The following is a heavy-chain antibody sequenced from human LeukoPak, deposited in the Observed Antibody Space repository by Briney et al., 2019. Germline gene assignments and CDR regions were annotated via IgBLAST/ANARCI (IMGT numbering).Heavy chain of an antibody. CDR1: GGTFSSYA. D-gene: IGHD3-22*01. Sequence: ASVKVSCKASGGTFSSYAISWVRQAPGQGLEWMGRIIPILGIANYAQKFQGRVTTTADKSTSTAYMELSSLRSEDTAVYYCARAYYYDSSGYYNWFDPWGQGTLVTVSS. V-gene: IGHV1-69*04. CDR3: ARAYYYDSSGYYNWFDP. J-gene: IGHJ5*02. CDR2: IIPILGIA.